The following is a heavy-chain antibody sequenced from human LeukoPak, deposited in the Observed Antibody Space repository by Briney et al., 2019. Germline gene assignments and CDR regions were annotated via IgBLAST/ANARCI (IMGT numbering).Heavy chain of an antibody. D-gene: IGHD2/OR15-2a*01. CDR1: DYSISSGYY. Sequence: SETLPLTCTVSDYSISSGYYWGWIRQPPGKGLEWIGSIHDTGSTYYNPSLKSRVTISVDTSKNQFSLKMNSVTAADTAVYYCARRRWDTTTYYPFDYWGQGTLVTVSS. J-gene: IGHJ4*02. CDR3: ARRRWDTTTYYPFDY. CDR2: IHDTGST. V-gene: IGHV4-38-2*02.